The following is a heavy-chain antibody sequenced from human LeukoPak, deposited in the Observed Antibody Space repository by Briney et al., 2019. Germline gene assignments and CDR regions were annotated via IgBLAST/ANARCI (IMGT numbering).Heavy chain of an antibody. CDR2: ISYDGSNK. V-gene: IGHV3-30*04. CDR1: GFTFSSYA. CDR3: ARRVHP. J-gene: IGHJ5*02. Sequence: PGGSLRLSCAASGFTFSSYAMHWVRQAPGKGLEWVAVISYDGSNKYYADSVKGRFTISRDNAKNSLYLQMNSLRAEDTAVYYCARRVHPWGQGTLVTVSS.